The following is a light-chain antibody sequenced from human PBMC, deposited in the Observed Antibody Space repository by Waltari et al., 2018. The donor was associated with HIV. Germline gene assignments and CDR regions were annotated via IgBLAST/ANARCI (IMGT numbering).Light chain of an antibody. CDR1: NSNVQITS. CDR2: AND. Sequence: QSVLTQPPPVSGTPGQRVTISCSGPNSNVQITSGSCYQHLPGAAPQLLIFANDQRPLGVPDRFSGSKSGTSASLAISGLRSEDEADYDCAAWADVLSAWVFGGGTKLSVL. V-gene: IGLV1-47*01. J-gene: IGLJ3*02. CDR3: AAWADVLSAWV.